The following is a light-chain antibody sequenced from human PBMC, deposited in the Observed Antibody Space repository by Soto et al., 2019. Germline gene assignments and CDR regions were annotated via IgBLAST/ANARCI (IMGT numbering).Light chain of an antibody. V-gene: IGKV1-5*03. CDR1: QSISSW. CDR3: QQYNSFPT. Sequence: DIQMTQSPSTLSASVGDRVTITCRASQSISSWLAWYQQKPGKAPKLLIYKASSLESGVPSRFSGSGSATEFPITISSLQPDDVATYYCQQYNSFPTFGQGTKVEIK. CDR2: KAS. J-gene: IGKJ1*01.